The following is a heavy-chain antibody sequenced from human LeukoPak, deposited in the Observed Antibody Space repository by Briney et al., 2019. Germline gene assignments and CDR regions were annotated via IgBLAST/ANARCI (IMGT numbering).Heavy chain of an antibody. D-gene: IGHD6-6*01. CDR3: ASWRAISSEAN. V-gene: IGHV3-7*01. CDR2: TNEHGSDS. CDR1: GFTFSGYW. J-gene: IGHJ4*02. Sequence: GGSLRLSCAASGFTFSGYWVSWLRQAPGKGLEWVAHTNEHGSDSYYVDSVKGRFTISRDNAKNSLYLQMNSLRVEDTAVYYCASWRAISSEANWGQGTLVTVSS.